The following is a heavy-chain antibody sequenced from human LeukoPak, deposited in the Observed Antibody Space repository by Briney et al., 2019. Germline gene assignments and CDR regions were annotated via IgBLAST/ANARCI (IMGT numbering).Heavy chain of an antibody. CDR3: AIHDSGLFYY. CDR2: IYPGDSDT. D-gene: IGHD3-9*01. V-gene: IGHV5-51*01. J-gene: IGHJ4*02. CDR1: GYSFTRYC. Sequence: GESLKISCKGSGYSFTRYCIGWVRPMPGKGLEWVGIIYPGDSDTRYSPSFQGQVTISADKSISTAYLQWSSLKASDSAMYYCAIHDSGLFYYWGQGTLVTVSS.